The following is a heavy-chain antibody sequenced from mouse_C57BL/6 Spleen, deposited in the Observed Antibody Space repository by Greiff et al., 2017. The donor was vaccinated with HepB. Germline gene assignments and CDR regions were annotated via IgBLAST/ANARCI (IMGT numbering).Heavy chain of an antibody. V-gene: IGHV1-82*01. CDR1: GYAFSSSW. J-gene: IGHJ2*01. Sequence: VNLVESGPELVKPGASVKISCKASGYAFSSSWMNWVKQRPGKGLEWIGRIYPGDGDTNYNGKFKGKATLTADKSSSTAYMQLSSLTSEDSAVYFCARSITTVPDYWGQGTTLTVSS. D-gene: IGHD1-1*01. CDR2: IYPGDGDT. CDR3: ARSITTVPDY.